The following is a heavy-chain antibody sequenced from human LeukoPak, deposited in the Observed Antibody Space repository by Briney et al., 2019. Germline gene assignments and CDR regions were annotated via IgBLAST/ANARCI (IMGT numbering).Heavy chain of an antibody. J-gene: IGHJ5*02. CDR2: ISSSSSYI. CDR1: GFTFSSYS. V-gene: IGHV3-21*01. D-gene: IGHD3-22*01. CDR3: ARTYYYDSSGYREDWFEP. Sequence: PGGSLRLSCAASGFTFSSYSMNWVRQAPGKGLEWVSSISSSSSYIYYADSVKGRFTISRDNAKKSLYLQMNSLRAEDTAVYYCARTYYYDSSGYREDWFEPWGQGTLVTVSS.